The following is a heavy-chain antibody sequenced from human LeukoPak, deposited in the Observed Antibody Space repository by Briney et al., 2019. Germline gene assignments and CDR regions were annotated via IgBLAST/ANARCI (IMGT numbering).Heavy chain of an antibody. CDR3: ARDAFGVDKSPF. CDR1: GITFSGYW. CDR2: IESDGSTT. J-gene: IGHJ4*02. D-gene: IGHD3-3*01. Sequence: PGGSLRLSCAASGITFSGYWMHWVRQAPGKGLVWVSRIESDGSTTNYADSVKGRLTISRDNAKNTLYLQMNSLRAEDTAVYYCARDAFGVDKSPFWGQGTLVAVSS. V-gene: IGHV3-74*01.